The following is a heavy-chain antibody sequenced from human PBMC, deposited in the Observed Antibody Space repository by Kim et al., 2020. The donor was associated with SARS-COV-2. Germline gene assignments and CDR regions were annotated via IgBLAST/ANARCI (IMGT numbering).Heavy chain of an antibody. CDR2: ISWDGGST. D-gene: IGHD6-13*01. CDR3: AKDIGYSSSVDLYGMDV. J-gene: IGHJ6*02. Sequence: GGSLRLSCAASGFTFDDYTMHWVRQAPGKGLEWVSLISWDGGSTYYADSVKGRFTISRDNSKNSLYLQMNSLRTEDTALYYCAKDIGYSSSVDLYGMDVWGQGNTVTVSS. CDR1: GFTFDDYT. V-gene: IGHV3-43*01.